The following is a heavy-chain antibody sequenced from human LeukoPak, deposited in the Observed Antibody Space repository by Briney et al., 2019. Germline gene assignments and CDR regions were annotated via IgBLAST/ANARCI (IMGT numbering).Heavy chain of an antibody. Sequence: SGGSLRLSCAASGFTFSSYSMNWVRQAPGKGLEWVSSISSSSSYIYYADSVKGRFTISRDNAKNSLYLQMNSLRAEDTVVYYCARIRMVRGVIITSNWFDPWGQGTLVTVSS. V-gene: IGHV3-21*01. CDR1: GFTFSSYS. D-gene: IGHD3-10*01. J-gene: IGHJ5*02. CDR2: ISSSSSYI. CDR3: ARIRMVRGVIITSNWFDP.